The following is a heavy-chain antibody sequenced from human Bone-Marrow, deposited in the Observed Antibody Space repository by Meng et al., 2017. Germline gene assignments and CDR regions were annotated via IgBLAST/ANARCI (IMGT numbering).Heavy chain of an antibody. CDR1: GFTFSSTW. CDR2: IKSKIDGGTT. J-gene: IGHJ4*02. CDR3: TTGYRGSLFDS. D-gene: IGHD3-16*01. V-gene: IGHV3-15*01. Sequence: GGSLRLSCVVSGFTFSSTWVGCVRQVPGKGVEWVGHIKSKIDGGTTQLAAPVEGRFTISRDDLKNLLFLHMNSLKTEDTAVYCCTTGYRGSLFDSWGQGTLVTVSS.